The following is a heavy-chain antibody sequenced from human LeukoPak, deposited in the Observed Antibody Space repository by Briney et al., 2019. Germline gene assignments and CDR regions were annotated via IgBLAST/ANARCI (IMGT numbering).Heavy chain of an antibody. D-gene: IGHD2-21*02. Sequence: GGSLRLSCAASGFTFSSYSMNWVRQAPGKGLEWVSAISDSGGSTYYADSVKGRFTISRDNSKNTLYLQMNSLRAEDTAVYYCAKDQRFRTAMAIYYFDYWGQGTLVTVSS. CDR3: AKDQRFRTAMAIYYFDY. CDR1: GFTFSSYS. V-gene: IGHV3-23*01. J-gene: IGHJ4*02. CDR2: ISDSGGST.